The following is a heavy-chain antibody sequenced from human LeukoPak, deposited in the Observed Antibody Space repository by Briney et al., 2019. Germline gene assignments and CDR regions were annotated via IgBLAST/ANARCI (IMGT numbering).Heavy chain of an antibody. V-gene: IGHV4-39*01. CDR1: GGSISSSSYY. D-gene: IGHD6-13*01. CDR2: IYYSGST. J-gene: IGHJ4*02. CDR3: ARLFIAAAGSDY. Sequence: SETLSLTCTVSGGSISSSSYYWGWIRQPPGKGLEWIGSIYYSGSTYHNPSLKSRVTISVDTSKNQFSLKLSSVTAADTAVYYCARLFIAAAGSDYWGQGTLVTVSS.